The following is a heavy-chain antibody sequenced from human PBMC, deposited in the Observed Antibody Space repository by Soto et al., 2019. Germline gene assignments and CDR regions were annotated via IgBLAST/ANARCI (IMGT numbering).Heavy chain of an antibody. Sequence: GASVKVSCKASGGTFSSYVISWVRQAPGQGLEWMGGIIPIFGTANYAQKFQGRVTITADKSTSTAYMELSSLRSEDAAVYYCSGVPAAVYGMDVWGQGTTVTVSS. V-gene: IGHV1-69*06. D-gene: IGHD2-2*01. CDR3: SGVPAAVYGMDV. CDR1: GGTFSSYV. CDR2: IIPIFGTA. J-gene: IGHJ6*02.